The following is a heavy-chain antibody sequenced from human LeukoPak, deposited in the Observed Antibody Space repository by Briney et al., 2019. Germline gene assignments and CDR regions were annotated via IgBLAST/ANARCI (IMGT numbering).Heavy chain of an antibody. J-gene: IGHJ4*02. V-gene: IGHV3-11*04. D-gene: IGHD5-24*01. CDR2: ISHTANTI. CDR1: GFTFSDFY. Sequence: GGSLRLSCAASGFTFSDFYMTWIRQAPGKGLEWVSYISHTANTIYYADSVKGRFTISRDNSKNTLYLQMNSLRAEDTAVYYCAKNLRWLQLNYYFDYWGQGTLVTVSS. CDR3: AKNLRWLQLNYYFDY.